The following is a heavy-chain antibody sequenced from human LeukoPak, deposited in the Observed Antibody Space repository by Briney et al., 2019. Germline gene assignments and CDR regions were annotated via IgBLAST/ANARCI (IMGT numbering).Heavy chain of an antibody. Sequence: PGGSLRLSCAASGFTFSSYGMHWVRQAPGKGLEWVAVISYDGSNKYYADSVKGRFTISRDNSKNTLYLQMNSLRAEDTAVYYCARPQTAYYSGYQLLFNWGQGTLVTVSS. D-gene: IGHD2-2*01. CDR2: ISYDGSNK. J-gene: IGHJ4*02. CDR1: GFTFSSYG. CDR3: ARPQTAYYSGYQLLFN. V-gene: IGHV3-30*03.